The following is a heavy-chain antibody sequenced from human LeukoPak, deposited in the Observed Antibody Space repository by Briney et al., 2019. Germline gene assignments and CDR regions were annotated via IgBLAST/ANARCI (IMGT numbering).Heavy chain of an antibody. CDR2: IYYSGST. J-gene: IGHJ4*02. CDR1: GGSISSGGYY. CDR3: ARSRESSGYPFDY. D-gene: IGHD3-22*01. V-gene: IGHV4-31*03. Sequence: SETLSLTCTVSGGSISSGGYYWSWIRQHPGKGLEWIGYIYYSGSTYYNPSLKSRVTISVDTSKNQFSLKLSSVTAEDTAVYYCARSRESSGYPFDYWGQGTLVTVSS.